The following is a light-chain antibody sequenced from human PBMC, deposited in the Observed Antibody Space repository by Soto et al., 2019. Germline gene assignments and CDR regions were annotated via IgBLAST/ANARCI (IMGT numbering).Light chain of an antibody. CDR3: QQYGDSLTWT. CDR1: QSVRSSY. CDR2: GAS. Sequence: EIVLTQSPGTLSLSPGERATLSCRASQSVRSSYLAWYQQRPGQAPRLLIYGASSRATGIPDRFSGSGSGTDFTLIISRPEPEDFAVYYCQQYGDSLTWTFGQGTKVEIK. V-gene: IGKV3-20*01. J-gene: IGKJ1*01.